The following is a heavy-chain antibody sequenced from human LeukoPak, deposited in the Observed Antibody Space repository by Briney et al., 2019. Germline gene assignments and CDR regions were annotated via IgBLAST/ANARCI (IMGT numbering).Heavy chain of an antibody. J-gene: IGHJ4*02. V-gene: IGHV4-59*08. D-gene: IGHD6-19*01. CDR2: IYSSGST. CDR3: ARQLSGSSGLDY. CDR1: GDSISSYY. Sequence: PSETLSLTCTVSGDSISSYYWSWIRQPPAKGLEWIGYIYSSGSTNYRPSLKSRLTISVDMSKGQFSLKLSSVTAADTAVYYCARQLSGSSGLDYWGQGTLVTVSS.